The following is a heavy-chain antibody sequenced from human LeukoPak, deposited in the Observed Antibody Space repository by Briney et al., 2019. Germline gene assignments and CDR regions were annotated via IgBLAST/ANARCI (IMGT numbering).Heavy chain of an antibody. CDR1: GGSFSGYY. J-gene: IGHJ6*02. CDR3: ARLLGVPAATYYYYYGMDV. Sequence: KPSETLSLTCAVYGGSFSGYYWSWIRQPPGKGLEWIGYIYYSGSTNYNPSLKSRVTISVDTSKNQFSLKLSSVTDADTAVYYCARLLGVPAATYYYYYGMDVWGQGTTVTVSS. D-gene: IGHD2-2*01. V-gene: IGHV4-59*01. CDR2: IYYSGST.